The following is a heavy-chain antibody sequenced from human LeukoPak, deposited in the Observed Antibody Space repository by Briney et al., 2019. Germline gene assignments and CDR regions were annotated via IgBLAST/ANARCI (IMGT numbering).Heavy chain of an antibody. Sequence: SETLSLTCTVSVGSISSYYWSWIRQPPGEGLEWIGYIYYSGSTNYNPSLKSRVTISVDTSKNQFSLKLSSVTAADTAVYYCARLPSGDYFHFDYWGQGTLVTVSS. CDR2: IYYSGST. D-gene: IGHD4-17*01. CDR3: ARLPSGDYFHFDY. J-gene: IGHJ4*02. CDR1: VGSISSYY. V-gene: IGHV4-59*08.